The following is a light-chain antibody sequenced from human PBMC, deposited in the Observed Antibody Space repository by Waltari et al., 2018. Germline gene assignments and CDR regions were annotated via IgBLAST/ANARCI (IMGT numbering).Light chain of an antibody. CDR2: GAS. CDR3: QQYNRWPPIP. J-gene: IGKJ5*01. CDR1: LSVADN. Sequence: VMTQSPATLSASPGERATLPRRASLSVADNLARYQQKRGQATRLPIYGASTRATGIPDRFTGRGSGADFTLTISSLQAEDSAVYYCQQYNRWPPIPFGQGTRLEI. V-gene: IGKV3-15*01.